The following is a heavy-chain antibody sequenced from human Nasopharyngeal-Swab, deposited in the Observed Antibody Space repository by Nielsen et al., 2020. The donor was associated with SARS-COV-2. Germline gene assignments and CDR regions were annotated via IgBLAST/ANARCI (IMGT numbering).Heavy chain of an antibody. CDR2: INQDGSAR. J-gene: IGHJ4*02. CDR1: GFTFSSSW. CDR3: SRDRVFGSTGAWYSAFDY. D-gene: IGHD2-8*02. Sequence: GGSLRLSCAASGFTFSSSWMNWFRQAPEKGLEWVANINQDGSARNYVDSVRGRLTISRDNTKNSLYLQMDSLRIEDTGVYYCSRDRVFGSTGAWYSAFDYWGQGTLVTVSS. V-gene: IGHV3-7*01.